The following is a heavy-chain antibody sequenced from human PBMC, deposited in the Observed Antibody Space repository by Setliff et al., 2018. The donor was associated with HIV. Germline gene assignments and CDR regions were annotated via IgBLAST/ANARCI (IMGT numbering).Heavy chain of an antibody. J-gene: IGHJ6*02. D-gene: IGHD3-9*01. CDR2: ISAYNGNT. CDR3: ARDPKRYYDILTGYPSYYGMDV. CDR1: GYTFTSYG. Sequence: GPSVKVSCKASGYTFTSYGISWVRQAPGQGLEWMGWISAYNGNTNYAQKLQGRVTMTTDTSTSTAYMELRSLRSDDTAVYYCARDPKRYYDILTGYPSYYGMDVWGQGTTVTVSS. V-gene: IGHV1-18*01.